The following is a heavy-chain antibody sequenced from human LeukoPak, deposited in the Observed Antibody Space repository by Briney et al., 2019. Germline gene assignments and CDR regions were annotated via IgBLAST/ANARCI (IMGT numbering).Heavy chain of an antibody. Sequence: SETLSLTCTVSGGSISSSSYYWGWIRQPPGKGLEWIGSIYYRGSTYYNPSLKSRVTISVDTSKNQFSLRLSSVTAADTAVYYCARQGGGWYHFDYWGQGTLVTVSS. CDR1: GGSISSSSYY. CDR3: ARQGGGWYHFDY. V-gene: IGHV4-39*01. CDR2: IYYRGST. J-gene: IGHJ4*02. D-gene: IGHD6-19*01.